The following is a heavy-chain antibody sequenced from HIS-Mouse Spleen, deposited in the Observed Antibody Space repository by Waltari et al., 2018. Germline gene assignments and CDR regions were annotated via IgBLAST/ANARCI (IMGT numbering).Heavy chain of an antibody. CDR3: ARDSIAVMDV. D-gene: IGHD6-19*01. CDR2: YNPNRYGT. J-gene: IGHJ6*02. V-gene: IGHV1-2*02. Sequence: QVQLVQSGAEVKKPGASVKVSCKASGYTFTGYYMHWVRQAPGQGLEWMGWYNPNRYGTNYEQKFQGRVTMIRDTSISTAYMELSRLRSDDTAGYYCARDSIAVMDVWGQGTTVTVSS. CDR1: GYTFTGYY.